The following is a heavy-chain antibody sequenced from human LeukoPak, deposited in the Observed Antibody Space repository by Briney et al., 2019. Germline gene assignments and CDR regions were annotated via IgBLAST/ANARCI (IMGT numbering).Heavy chain of an antibody. V-gene: IGHV3-33*01. D-gene: IGHD6-13*01. Sequence: GGSLRLSCAASGFTFRSYGMHWVRQAPGKGLEWVAVIWYDGSNKYYADSVKGRFTISRDNSEDTLYLQMNSLRAEDTALYYCASDGIAVDRGIGYFDYWGQGTLVTVSS. CDR3: ASDGIAVDRGIGYFDY. CDR1: GFTFRSYG. CDR2: IWYDGSNK. J-gene: IGHJ4*02.